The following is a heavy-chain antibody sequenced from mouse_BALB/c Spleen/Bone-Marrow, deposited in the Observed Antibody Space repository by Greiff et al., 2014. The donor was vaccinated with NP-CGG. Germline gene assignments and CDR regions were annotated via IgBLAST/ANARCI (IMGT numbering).Heavy chain of an antibody. D-gene: IGHD2-3*01. J-gene: IGHJ3*01. CDR3: ARNGYYGWITY. CDR1: GFDFSGYW. V-gene: IGHV4-1*02. Sequence: EVQVVESGGGLVQPGGSLKLSCAASGFDFSGYWMTWVRQAPGKGLEWIGEINPDSRTINYKPSLKEKFIMSRDNAKNTLYLQMSKVRSEDTADYYCARNGYYGWITYWGQGTLVTVSA. CDR2: INPDSRTI.